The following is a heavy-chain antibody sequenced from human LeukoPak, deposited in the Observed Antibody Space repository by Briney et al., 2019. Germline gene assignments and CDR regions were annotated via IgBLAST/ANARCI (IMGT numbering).Heavy chain of an antibody. V-gene: IGHV3-30*02. CDR3: AKRGDYSNNFYIDV. CDR2: IYNDGYNK. D-gene: IGHD4-11*01. J-gene: IGHJ6*03. Sequence: PGGSLRLSCAASGFTFSSYGIHWVRQAPAKGLEWVAFIYNDGYNKYYADSVKGRFTISRDNSKNTVYLQMNSLSADDTAIFYCAKRGDYSNNFYIDVWGKGTTVTVFS. CDR1: GFTFSSYG.